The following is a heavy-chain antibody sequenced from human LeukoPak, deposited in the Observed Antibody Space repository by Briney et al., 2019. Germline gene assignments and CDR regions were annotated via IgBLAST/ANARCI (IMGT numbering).Heavy chain of an antibody. CDR3: ARDNEYCTGGTCRLDY. Sequence: GGSLRLSCASSGFTFSFYWMHWVRQAPGKGLVRVSRINNDGRSTSYAGSVKGRFTISRDNAKNTLYLQMNSLRAEDTAVYYCARDNEYCTGGTCRLDYWGQGALVTVSS. CDR1: GFTFSFYW. CDR2: INNDGRST. V-gene: IGHV3-74*01. D-gene: IGHD2-15*01. J-gene: IGHJ4*02.